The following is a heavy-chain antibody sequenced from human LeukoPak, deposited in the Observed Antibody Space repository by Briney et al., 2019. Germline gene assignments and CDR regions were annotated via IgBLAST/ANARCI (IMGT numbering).Heavy chain of an antibody. J-gene: IGHJ5*02. Sequence: GGSLRLSCAASGFTFSSYAMHWVRQAPGKGLEWVAVISYDGSNKYYADSVKGRFTISRDNSKNTLYLQMNSLRAEDTAVYYCARDVHDFWSGHRTNWFDPWGQGTLVTVSS. CDR2: ISYDGSNK. V-gene: IGHV3-30*07. D-gene: IGHD3-3*01. CDR3: ARDVHDFWSGHRTNWFDP. CDR1: GFTFSSYA.